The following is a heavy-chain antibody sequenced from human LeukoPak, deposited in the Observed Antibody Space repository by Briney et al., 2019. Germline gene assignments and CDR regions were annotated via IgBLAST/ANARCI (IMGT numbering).Heavy chain of an antibody. V-gene: IGHV4-4*07. D-gene: IGHD2-2*02. J-gene: IGHJ6*03. CDR3: ARDQATAIHSTHYYYVDV. CDR2: IYTSGST. Sequence: SETLSLTCTVSGVSISSYYWSWIRQPAGKGLEWIERIYTSGSTNYNPSLKSRVTISVDKSKNQFSLKLSSVTAADTAVYYCARDQATAIHSTHYYYVDVWGKGTTVTVSS. CDR1: GVSISSYY.